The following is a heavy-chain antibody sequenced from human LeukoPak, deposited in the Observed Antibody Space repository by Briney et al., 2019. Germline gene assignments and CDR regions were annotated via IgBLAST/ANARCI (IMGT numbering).Heavy chain of an antibody. CDR2: ISSGATMI. J-gene: IGHJ4*02. CDR1: GFTFSSYS. V-gene: IGHV3-48*02. CDR3: ARGNQDTPATMPFDY. D-gene: IGHD2-2*01. Sequence: PGGSLRLSCAASGFTFSSYSMNWVRPAPGKGLEWVSYISSGATMIYYADSVKGRFTISRDNAKNSLYLQMNSLRDEDTAVYYCARGNQDTPATMPFDYWGQGTPATVSS.